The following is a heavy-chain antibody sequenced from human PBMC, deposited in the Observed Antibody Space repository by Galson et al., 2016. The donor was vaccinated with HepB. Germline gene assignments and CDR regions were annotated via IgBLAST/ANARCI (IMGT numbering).Heavy chain of an antibody. V-gene: IGHV3-33*01. CDR2: ISDDGSKK. D-gene: IGHD2-21*02. Sequence: SLRLSCAASGFAFRNSGFHWVRQAPGKGLEWVALISDDGSKKYYEDSVKGRFTIFRDDSKNMLFLQMNSLRVEDTAVYFCARDRTASGTYGMDVGGQGTAGTVSS. J-gene: IGHJ6*02. CDR3: ARDRTASGTYGMDV. CDR1: GFAFRNSG.